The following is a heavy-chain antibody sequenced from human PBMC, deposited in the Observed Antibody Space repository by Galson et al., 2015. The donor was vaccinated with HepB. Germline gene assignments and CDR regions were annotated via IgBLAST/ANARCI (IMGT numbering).Heavy chain of an antibody. Sequence: SVKVSCKASGYTFTGYYMHWVRQAPGQGLEWMGWINPDSGATNYAQKFQGWVTMTRGTSISTAYMELSRLKSDDAAVYYCAGDYYDSSGYYYRDAFDIWGQGTMVTVSS. V-gene: IGHV1-2*04. CDR2: INPDSGAT. CDR3: AGDYYDSSGYYYRDAFDI. D-gene: IGHD3-22*01. J-gene: IGHJ3*02. CDR1: GYTFTGYY.